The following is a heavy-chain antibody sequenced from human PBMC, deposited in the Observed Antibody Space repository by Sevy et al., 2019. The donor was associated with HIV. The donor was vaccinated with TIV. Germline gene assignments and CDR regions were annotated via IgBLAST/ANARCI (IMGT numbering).Heavy chain of an antibody. V-gene: IGHV3-30-3*01. J-gene: IGHJ6*02. Sequence: GGSLRLSCAASGFTFSSYATHWVRQAPGKGLEWVAVISYDGSNKYYADSVKGRFTISRDNSKNTLYLQMNSLRAEDTAVYYCARDIADDGYYYYGMDVWGQGTTVTVSS. D-gene: IGHD1-1*01. CDR2: ISYDGSNK. CDR1: GFTFSSYA. CDR3: ARDIADDGYYYYGMDV.